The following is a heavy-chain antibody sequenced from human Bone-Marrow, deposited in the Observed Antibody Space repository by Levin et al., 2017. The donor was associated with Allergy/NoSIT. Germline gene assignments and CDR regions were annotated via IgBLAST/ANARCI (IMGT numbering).Heavy chain of an antibody. CDR1: GYTFGISD. J-gene: IGHJ6*01. Sequence: GESLKISCKASGYTFGISDIHWVRQVTGQGLEWMGWMNPDSGVTGYAQKFQGRVTLTRDTSITTAYMELSRLKYDDTAVYFCARGLSLDGMDVWGQGTTVIVSS. V-gene: IGHV1-8*01. CDR3: ARGLSLDGMDV. CDR2: MNPDSGVT.